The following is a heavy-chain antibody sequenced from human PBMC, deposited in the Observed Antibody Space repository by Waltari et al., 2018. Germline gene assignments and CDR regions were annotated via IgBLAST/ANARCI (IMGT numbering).Heavy chain of an antibody. Sequence: QVQLVQSGAEVKKPGSSVKVSCKASGGTFRSYAIRWVRQAPGQGLEWMGGIIPIFGTANYAQKFQGRVTITADESTSTAYMELSSLRSEDTAVYYCARSDDFWSGYRDYYYYYMDVWGKGTTVTVSS. CDR1: GGTFRSYA. CDR2: IIPIFGTA. J-gene: IGHJ6*03. V-gene: IGHV1-69*12. CDR3: ARSDDFWSGYRDYYYYYMDV. D-gene: IGHD3-3*01.